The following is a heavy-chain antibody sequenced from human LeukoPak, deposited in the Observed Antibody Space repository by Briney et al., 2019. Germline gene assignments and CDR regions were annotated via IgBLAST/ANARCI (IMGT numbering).Heavy chain of an antibody. V-gene: IGHV4-61*02. CDR2: IYTSGST. Sequence: SETLSLTCTVSGGSISSGSYYWSWIRQPAGKGLDWIGRIYTSGSTNYNPSLKSRVTISVDTSKNQFSLHLNSVTPEDTAVYYCARESGSYSSSYRFDSWGQGTLVTVSS. D-gene: IGHD6-6*01. CDR3: ARESGSYSSSYRFDS. CDR1: GGSISSGSYY. J-gene: IGHJ4*02.